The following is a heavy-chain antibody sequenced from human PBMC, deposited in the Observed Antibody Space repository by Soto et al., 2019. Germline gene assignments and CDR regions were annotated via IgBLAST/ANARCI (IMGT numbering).Heavy chain of an antibody. Sequence: ESGGGVVQPGRSLRLSCAASGFAFSSYGMHWVRQAPGKGLEWVAVISYDGSNKDYADSVKGRFTISRDSSKNTLYLQMNSLRPEDTAVYYCAKDSGGNSGYFQHWGQGTLVTVSS. CDR3: AKDSGGNSGYFQH. CDR2: ISYDGSNK. D-gene: IGHD2-21*02. J-gene: IGHJ1*01. CDR1: GFAFSSYG. V-gene: IGHV3-30*18.